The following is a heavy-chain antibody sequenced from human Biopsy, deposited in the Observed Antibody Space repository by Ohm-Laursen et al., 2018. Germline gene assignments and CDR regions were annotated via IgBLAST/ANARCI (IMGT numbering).Heavy chain of an antibody. D-gene: IGHD4-11*01. J-gene: IGHJ4*02. Sequence: SLRLSCTASGFTFSNYYMHWVRQAPGKGLLWVSRIKRDGTTTDYAESVKGRFTISRDNAKNTPYLQMNSLRAEDTAVYYCARGGFFAYSTFDYWGQGALVTVSS. V-gene: IGHV3-74*01. CDR2: IKRDGTTT. CDR3: ARGGFFAYSTFDY. CDR1: GFTFSNYY.